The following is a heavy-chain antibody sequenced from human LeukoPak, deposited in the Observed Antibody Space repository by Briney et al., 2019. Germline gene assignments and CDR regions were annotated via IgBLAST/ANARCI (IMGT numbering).Heavy chain of an antibody. CDR2: IYYSGST. D-gene: IGHD2-2*01. CDR1: GVSISSYY. Sequence: SETLSLTCTVSGVSISSYYWSWIRQPPGKGLEWIGYIYYSGSTNYNPSLTSRVTISVDTSKNQFSLKLSSVTAADTAMYYCARLLIYCSSTSCHFDYWGQGTLVTVSS. J-gene: IGHJ4*02. V-gene: IGHV4-59*01. CDR3: ARLLIYCSSTSCHFDY.